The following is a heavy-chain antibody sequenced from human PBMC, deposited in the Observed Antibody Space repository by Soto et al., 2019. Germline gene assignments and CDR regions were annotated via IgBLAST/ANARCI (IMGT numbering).Heavy chain of an antibody. D-gene: IGHD3-10*01. CDR1: GYSFKNYA. CDR2: TNEGSGNT. Sequence: ASVKVSCKATGYSFKNYAVHWVRQAPGQRLEWMGFTNEGSGNTRFSQKFQGRISITRDTSAITVYLDLSSLTSEDTAVYYCARNYGSGQWGGGFDPWGQGTLVTVSS. CDR3: ARNYGSGQWGGGFDP. J-gene: IGHJ5*02. V-gene: IGHV1-3*01.